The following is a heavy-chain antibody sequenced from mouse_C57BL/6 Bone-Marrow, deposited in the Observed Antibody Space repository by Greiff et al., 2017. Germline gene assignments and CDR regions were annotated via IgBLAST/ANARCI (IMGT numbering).Heavy chain of an antibody. CDR2: IYPRSGNT. D-gene: IGHD1-1*02. CDR1: GYTFTSYG. V-gene: IGHV1-81*01. Sequence: LQESGAELARPGASVKLSCKASGYTFTSYGISWVKQRTGQGLEWIGEIYPRSGNTYYNEKFKGKATLTADKSSSTAYMELRSLTSEDSAVYFCARHYGAYWGQGTLVTVSA. CDR3: ARHYGAY. J-gene: IGHJ3*01.